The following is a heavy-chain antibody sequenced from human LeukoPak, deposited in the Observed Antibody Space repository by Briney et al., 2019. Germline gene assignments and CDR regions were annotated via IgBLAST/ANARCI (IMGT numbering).Heavy chain of an antibody. CDR1: GGSISSGSYY. CDR2: IYHSGST. CDR3: ARLYCSSTSCYSGWFDP. Sequence: SETLSLTCTVSGGSISSGSYYWSWIRQPAGKGLEWIGSIYHSGSTYYNPSLKSRVTISVDTSKNQFSLKLSSVTAADTAVYYCARLYCSSTSCYSGWFDPWGQGTLVTVSS. V-gene: IGHV4-39*07. D-gene: IGHD2-2*01. J-gene: IGHJ5*02.